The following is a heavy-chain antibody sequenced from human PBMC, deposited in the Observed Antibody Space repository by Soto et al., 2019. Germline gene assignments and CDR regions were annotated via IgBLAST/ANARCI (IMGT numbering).Heavy chain of an antibody. D-gene: IGHD1-20*01. J-gene: IGHJ4*02. CDR3: AKSRSAMVYYFDF. Sequence: SGGSLRLSCAASGFTFSSYAMSWVRQAPGKGLEWVSAISGSGGSTYYADSVKGRFTISRDNSKNTLYLQMNSLRAEDTAVYYCAKSRSAMVYYFDFWGLGALVTVSS. CDR1: GFTFSSYA. CDR2: ISGSGGST. V-gene: IGHV3-23*01.